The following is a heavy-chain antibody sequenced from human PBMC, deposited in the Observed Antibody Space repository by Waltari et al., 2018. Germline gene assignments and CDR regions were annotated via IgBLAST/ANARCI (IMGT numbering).Heavy chain of an antibody. J-gene: IGHJ4*02. CDR3: ARVFDSSQYYYGSDY. Sequence: QVQLVQSGTAVKKPGASVKVSCKASGYPFSTFGVSWVRQAPGQGLEWVGWIAAYNGNTHSAPKLQGRVTMTTDTSTTTAYLELRSLTSDDTAVYYCARVFDSSQYYYGSDYWGQGTLVTVSS. D-gene: IGHD3-22*01. CDR2: IAAYNGNT. V-gene: IGHV1-18*01. CDR1: GYPFSTFG.